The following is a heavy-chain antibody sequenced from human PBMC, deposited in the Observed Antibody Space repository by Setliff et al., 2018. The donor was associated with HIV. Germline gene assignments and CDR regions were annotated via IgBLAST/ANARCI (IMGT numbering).Heavy chain of an antibody. J-gene: IGHJ4*02. D-gene: IGHD3-22*01. Sequence: ASVKVSCKASAYTFSKYGISWVRQAPGQGLEWMGWMSPYNGNTNYAQKFQGRVTMTIDTSTRTAYMDLRSLRSDDTAVYYCARDDYDSSGYHSFDYWGQGTLVTSPQ. CDR3: ARDDYDSSGYHSFDY. V-gene: IGHV1-18*01. CDR1: AYTFSKYG. CDR2: MSPYNGNT.